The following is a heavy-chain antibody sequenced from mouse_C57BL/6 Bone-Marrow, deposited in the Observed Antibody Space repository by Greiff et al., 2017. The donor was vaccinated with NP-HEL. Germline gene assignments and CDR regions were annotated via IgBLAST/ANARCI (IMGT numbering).Heavy chain of an antibody. CDR1: GFTFSSYA. CDR2: ISSGGDYI. Sequence: EVQGVESGEGLVKPGGSLKLSCAASGFTFSSYAMSWVRQTPEKRLEWVAYISSGGDYIYYADNVKGRFTISRDKAWNTLYLQMSSLKSEDTAMYYCTREGLYYDYDARYAMDYWGQGTSVTVSS. D-gene: IGHD2-4*01. J-gene: IGHJ4*01. V-gene: IGHV5-9-1*02. CDR3: TREGLYYDYDARYAMDY.